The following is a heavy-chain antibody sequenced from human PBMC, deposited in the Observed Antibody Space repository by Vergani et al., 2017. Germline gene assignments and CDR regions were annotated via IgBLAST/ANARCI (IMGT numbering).Heavy chain of an antibody. CDR1: GFAFSNAW. D-gene: IGHD6-13*01. Sequence: EVQLVESGGGLVEPGGSLRLSCAASGFAFSNAWISWVRQAPGKGLEWVGRIRSNTDGATTDYAATVKDRFTISRDDSKSTLYLQMNSLKTEDTAVYYCTTVWCSSPFDYWGQGTLVTVSS. CDR3: TTVWCSSPFDY. CDR2: IRSNTDGATT. V-gene: IGHV3-15*01. J-gene: IGHJ4*02.